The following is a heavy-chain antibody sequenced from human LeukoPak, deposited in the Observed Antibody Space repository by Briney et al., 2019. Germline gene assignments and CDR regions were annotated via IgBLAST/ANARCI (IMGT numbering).Heavy chain of an antibody. V-gene: IGHV3-74*01. D-gene: IGHD3-10*01. CDR1: GFTFSSYW. CDR3: ARDSASYYHDY. Sequence: SGGSLRLSCAASGFTFSSYWMHWVRQAAGKGLMWVSRIKSDGSSTNYADSVKGRFTISRDNAKNTLYLQMNSLRADDTAVYYCARDSASYYHDYWGQGTLVTVSS. J-gene: IGHJ4*02. CDR2: IKSDGSST.